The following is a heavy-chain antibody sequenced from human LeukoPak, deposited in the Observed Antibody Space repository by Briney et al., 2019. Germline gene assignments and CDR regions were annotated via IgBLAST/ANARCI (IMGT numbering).Heavy chain of an antibody. V-gene: IGHV4-38-2*02. D-gene: IGHD3-22*01. CDR1: HYSISSNYY. CDR3: ARSSGYMSY. Sequence: SETLSLTCTVSHYSISSNYYWGWIRQPPGKGLEWVGSIYHSGSTYYNPSLKSRVTISVDTSKNQFSLKLTSVTAADTAVYYCARSSGYMSYWGQGTLVTVSS. CDR2: IYHSGST. J-gene: IGHJ4*02.